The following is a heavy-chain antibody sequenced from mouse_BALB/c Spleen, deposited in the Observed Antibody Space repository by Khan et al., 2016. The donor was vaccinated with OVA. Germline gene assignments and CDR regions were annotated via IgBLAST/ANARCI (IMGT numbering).Heavy chain of an antibody. D-gene: IGHD2-5*01. J-gene: IGHJ4*01. CDR2: IWGDGST. CDR3: AKETWSNFVDMDY. Sequence: QVQLQESGPGLVAPSQSLSITCTVSGFSLTSNGVSWVRQPPGKGLEWLGVIWGDGSTNYHSVLKSRLSISKDDSQSQVFFKLNSLHIDDTATYXCAKETWSNFVDMDYWGQGTSVTVTS. CDR1: GFSLTSNG. V-gene: IGHV2-3*01.